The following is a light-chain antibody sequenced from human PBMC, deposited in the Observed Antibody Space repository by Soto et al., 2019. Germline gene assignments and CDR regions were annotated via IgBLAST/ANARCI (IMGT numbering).Light chain of an antibody. CDR3: QQYNSYSWT. J-gene: IGKJ1*01. CDR2: DAS. V-gene: IGKV1-5*01. CDR1: QTISNW. Sequence: DIQMTQSPSTLSASVGDRVTITCRASQTISNWLAWYQQKPGKAPKLLIYDASSLESGVPSRFSGSGSGTEFTLTISSLQPDDFATYYCQQYNSYSWTFGQGTNVDIK.